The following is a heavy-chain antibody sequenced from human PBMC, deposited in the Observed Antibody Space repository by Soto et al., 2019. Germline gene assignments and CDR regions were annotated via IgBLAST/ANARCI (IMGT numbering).Heavy chain of an antibody. Sequence: ASVKVSCKASGYTFTSYDINWVRQATGQGLEWMGWMNPNSGNTGYAQKLQGRVTITTDTSTSTAYMELRSLRSDDTAVYYCARDQGGSYYYWGQGTLVTVSS. CDR1: GYTFTSYD. V-gene: IGHV1-8*01. J-gene: IGHJ4*02. CDR3: ARDQGGSYYY. D-gene: IGHD1-26*01. CDR2: MNPNSGNT.